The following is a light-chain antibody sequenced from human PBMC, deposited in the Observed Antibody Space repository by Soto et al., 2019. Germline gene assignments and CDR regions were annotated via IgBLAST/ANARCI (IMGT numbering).Light chain of an antibody. Sequence: QSALTQPRSVSRSPGQSVTISCTGTSSDVGGYNYVSWYQQHPGKVPKLMIYDVDKRPSGVPDRLSGSKSGNTASLTISGLQAEDEADYFCCSYAGSYTFVFGTGTKVTVL. J-gene: IGLJ1*01. CDR2: DVD. V-gene: IGLV2-11*01. CDR3: CSYAGSYTFV. CDR1: SSDVGGYNY.